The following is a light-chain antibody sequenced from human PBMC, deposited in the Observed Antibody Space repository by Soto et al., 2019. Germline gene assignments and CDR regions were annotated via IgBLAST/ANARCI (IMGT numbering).Light chain of an antibody. Sequence: QSALTQPASVSGPPGQSITISCTGTSSDVGAYNYVSWYQHHPGKAPRLVIYDVTNRPSGISDRFSGSKSGNTASLTISGLLAEDEADYYCTSYTSISTYVFGTGTMVTVL. CDR3: TSYTSISTYV. V-gene: IGLV2-14*01. CDR2: DVT. CDR1: SSDVGAYNY. J-gene: IGLJ1*01.